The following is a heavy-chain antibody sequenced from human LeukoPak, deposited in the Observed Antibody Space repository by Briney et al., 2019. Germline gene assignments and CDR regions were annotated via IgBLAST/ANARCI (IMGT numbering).Heavy chain of an antibody. V-gene: IGHV3-30*18. CDR3: AKFGVVVAAHSHS. CDR1: GFPFSYYD. Sequence: GRSLRLSRAASGFPFSYYDMHWVRQAPGKGLEWVAVISYDGTNKYYADSVKGRFTISRDNSKNTLYLQMNSLRADDTAMYYCAKFGVVVAAHSHSWGQGTLVTVSS. J-gene: IGHJ4*02. CDR2: ISYDGTNK. D-gene: IGHD2-21*01.